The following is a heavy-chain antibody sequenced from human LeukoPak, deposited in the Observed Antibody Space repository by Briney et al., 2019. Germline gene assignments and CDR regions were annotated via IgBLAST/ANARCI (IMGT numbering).Heavy chain of an antibody. V-gene: IGHV4-39*01. D-gene: IGHD5-12*01. J-gene: IGHJ4*02. Sequence: PSETLSLTCTVSGDSISSSSYHWGWIRQPPGKGLEWIGSIHYSGSTFYNPSLKSRVTISVDTTKNQFSLKLSSVTAEDTAVYYCARTYDHHLDYWGQGTLVTVSS. CDR3: ARTYDHHLDY. CDR1: GDSISSSSYH. CDR2: IHYSGST.